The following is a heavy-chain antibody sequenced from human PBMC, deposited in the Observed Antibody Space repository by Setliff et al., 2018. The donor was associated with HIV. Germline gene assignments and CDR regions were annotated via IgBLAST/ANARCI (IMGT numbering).Heavy chain of an antibody. Sequence: SETLSLTCTVSGGSISDYYWSWIRQPAGKGLEWIGRVYASGSTNYNPSLKSRVTMSVDTSNNQFSLKLSSVTAADTAIYYCARRIYGNNPYFDYWSQGTLVTVSS. J-gene: IGHJ4*02. CDR3: ARRIYGNNPYFDY. D-gene: IGHD4-17*01. CDR2: VYASGST. CDR1: GGSISDYY. V-gene: IGHV4-4*07.